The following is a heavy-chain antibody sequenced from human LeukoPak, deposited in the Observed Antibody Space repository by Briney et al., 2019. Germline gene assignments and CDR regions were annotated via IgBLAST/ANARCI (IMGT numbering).Heavy chain of an antibody. D-gene: IGHD2-2*02. Sequence: GGSLRLSCAAPGFTFRTFGMHWVRQAPGKGLEWVAFIRFDGNLQYYADSVQGRFNLSRDNSKNTLSLQMNSLRPDDTAVYYCLKDQYPPTNWFDPWGQGTLVTVSS. CDR2: IRFDGNLQ. J-gene: IGHJ5*02. CDR3: LKDQYPPTNWFDP. V-gene: IGHV3-30*02. CDR1: GFTFRTFG.